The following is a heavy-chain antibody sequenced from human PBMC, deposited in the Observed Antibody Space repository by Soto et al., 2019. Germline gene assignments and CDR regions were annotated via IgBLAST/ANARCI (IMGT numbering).Heavy chain of an antibody. V-gene: IGHV2-5*01. CDR1: GFSLSTSGAG. D-gene: IGHD1-26*01. Sequence: QITLKESGPTLVKPTQTLTVTCTFSGFSLSTSGAGVGWIRQSPGKAPEWLALISWKDEKRYNPGLKSRLTITKDTSKNQVVLTMTDLDPVDTATYFCAHRYGGNYYRWYFDSGGQGTLVTVSS. CDR3: AHRYGGNYYRWYFDS. CDR2: ISWKDEK. J-gene: IGHJ4*02.